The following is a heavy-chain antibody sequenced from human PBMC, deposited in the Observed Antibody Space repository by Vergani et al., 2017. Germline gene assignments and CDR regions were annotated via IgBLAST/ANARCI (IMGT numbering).Heavy chain of an antibody. D-gene: IGHD3-22*01. CDR3: ARPNNLPSGYYSPDPDSFGGMDV. CDR2: IYPGDSDT. Sequence: EVQLVQSGAEVKTPGESLKISCKVSGYSFTSYWIGWVRQMPGKGLEWMGIIYPGDSDTRYSPSFQGQVTISADKSISTAYLQWSSLKASDTAMYYCARPNNLPSGYYSPDPDSFGGMDVWGQGTTVTVSS. V-gene: IGHV5-51*01. J-gene: IGHJ6*02. CDR1: GYSFTSYW.